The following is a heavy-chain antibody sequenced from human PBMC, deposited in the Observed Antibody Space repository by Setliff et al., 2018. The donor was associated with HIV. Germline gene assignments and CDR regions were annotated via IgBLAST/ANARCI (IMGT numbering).Heavy chain of an antibody. Sequence: ASVKVSCKTSGGTFRSQAISWVRQAPGQGLEWMGGLISMFKIPQIAQKFQGRVTITADESTSTAYKGLSSLTSEDTAVYYCARGGWSGGGPLHYSYYYLDVWGQGTAVTVSS. V-gene: IGHV1-69*13. CDR3: ARGGWSGGGPLHYSYYYLDV. CDR1: GGTFRSQA. CDR2: LISMFKIP. D-gene: IGHD2-15*01. J-gene: IGHJ6*02.